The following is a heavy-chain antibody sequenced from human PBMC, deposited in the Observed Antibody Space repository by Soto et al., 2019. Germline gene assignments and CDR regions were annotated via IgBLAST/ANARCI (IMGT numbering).Heavy chain of an antibody. CDR2: INPDIAAT. CDR3: ARGGGTIVAAQR. V-gene: IGHV1-2*02. D-gene: IGHD2-15*01. CDR1: VYPLTSYC. Sequence: DKVACQPPVYPLTSYCMHLVRQAPGQGLEWMGWINPDIAATNYAQKFQGRFTLSSDTSIRTAYMDVSGLRSDDTAVYYCARGGGTIVAAQRWGQGTLVTVSS. J-gene: IGHJ4*02.